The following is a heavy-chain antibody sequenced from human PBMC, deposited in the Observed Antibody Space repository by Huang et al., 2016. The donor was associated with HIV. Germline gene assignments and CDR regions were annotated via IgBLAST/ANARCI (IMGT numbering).Heavy chain of an antibody. J-gene: IGHJ6*02. Sequence: QLRESGPGLVTPSETLSLTCSASGTSMTSSTFYWGWFRQPPGRGLEWIGSVYFLGNTDYNPARTSRVTISMDTANKQYSMRLTSVTAADTAVYFCAREVRSVDTDRPDGYYYRGLDVWGQGTTVSVSS. D-gene: IGHD2-2*03. V-gene: IGHV4-39*02. CDR3: AREVRSVDTDRPDGYYYRGLDV. CDR2: VYFLGNT. CDR1: GTSMTSSTFY.